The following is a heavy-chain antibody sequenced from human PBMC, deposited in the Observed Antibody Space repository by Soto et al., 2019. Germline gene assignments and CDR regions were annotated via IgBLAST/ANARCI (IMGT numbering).Heavy chain of an antibody. Sequence: EASVQVSCQASGSTFTSYGISWVRQAPGQGLEWMGWISAYNGNTNYAQKLQGRVTMTTDTSTSTAYMELRSLRSDDTAVYYCAREGWKGLELRRGYYYYGMDVWGQGTTVTVSS. D-gene: IGHD1-7*01. V-gene: IGHV1-18*01. CDR1: GSTFTSYG. CDR2: ISAYNGNT. CDR3: AREGWKGLELRRGYYYYGMDV. J-gene: IGHJ6*02.